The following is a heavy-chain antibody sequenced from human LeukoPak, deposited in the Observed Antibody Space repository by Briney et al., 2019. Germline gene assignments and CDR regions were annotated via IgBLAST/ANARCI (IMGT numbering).Heavy chain of an antibody. CDR3: ARYSSRPSNWFDP. V-gene: IGHV4-39*01. CDR2: IYYSGST. CDR1: GGSISTDSYY. D-gene: IGHD6-19*01. Sequence: KSSETLSLTCTASGGSISTDSYYWVWIRQPPGKGLEWAATIYYSGSTYYNPSLKSRVTISIDTSKNQFSLKLSSVTATDTAVYYCARYSSRPSNWFDPWGQGTLVTVSS. J-gene: IGHJ5*02.